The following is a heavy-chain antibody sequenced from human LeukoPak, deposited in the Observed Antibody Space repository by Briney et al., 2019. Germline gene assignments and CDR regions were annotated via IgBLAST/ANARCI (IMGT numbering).Heavy chain of an antibody. CDR2: IYYSGSP. V-gene: IGHV4-59*01. CDR3: ARGNLVATLYFDY. J-gene: IGHJ4*02. CDR1: GGSISSYY. Sequence: SETLSLTCTVSGGSISSYYWSWIRQPPGKGLEWIGYIYYSGSPNYNPSLKSRVTISVDTSKNQFSLSLSSVTAADTAVYYCARGNLVATLYFDYWGQGALVTVSS. D-gene: IGHD5-12*01.